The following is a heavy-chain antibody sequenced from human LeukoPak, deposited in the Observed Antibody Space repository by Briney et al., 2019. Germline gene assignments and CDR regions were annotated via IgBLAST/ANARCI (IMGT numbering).Heavy chain of an antibody. CDR1: GFTFSTFG. D-gene: IGHD4/OR15-4a*01. Sequence: GRSLRLSCAASGFTFSTFGAHWVRQAPGKGLEWVAAISYDGVYNDYADSVKGRFTISRDNSKNTLYLQMNSLRVGDTAVYFCARDGYVIGRFGAVDIWGQGTMVTVSS. CDR2: ISYDGVYN. J-gene: IGHJ3*02. CDR3: ARDGYVIGRFGAVDI. V-gene: IGHV3-30-3*01.